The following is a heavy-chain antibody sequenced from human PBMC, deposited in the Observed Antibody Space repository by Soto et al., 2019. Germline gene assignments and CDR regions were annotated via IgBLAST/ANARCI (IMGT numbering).Heavy chain of an antibody. J-gene: IGHJ6*03. CDR1: GFTFSSYA. CDR3: ANGGAATRYYYYMDV. V-gene: IGHV3-23*01. D-gene: IGHD2-21*01. Sequence: EVQLLESGGGLVQPGGSLRLSCAASGFTFSSYAMSWVRQAPGKGLEWVSAISGSGGSTYYADSVKGRFTISRDNYKNTLHLQMNSLIGEDTAVYYCANGGAATRYYYYMDVWGKGTTVTVSS. CDR2: ISGSGGST.